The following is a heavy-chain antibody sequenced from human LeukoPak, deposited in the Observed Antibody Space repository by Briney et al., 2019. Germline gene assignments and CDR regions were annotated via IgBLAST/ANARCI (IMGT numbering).Heavy chain of an antibody. V-gene: IGHV1-18*01. CDR2: ISANNGNT. CDR3: ARGALRFVEGDWFDP. J-gene: IGHJ5*02. CDR1: GFTLTCFG. D-gene: IGHD3-3*01. Sequence: ASVKVSCKASGFTLTCFGISWVRQAPGQGLEWMGWISANNGNTKYAQKFQGRVTMTADTSTNTAYMDLRSLRSDDTAVYYCARGALRFVEGDWFDPWGQGTLVTVSS.